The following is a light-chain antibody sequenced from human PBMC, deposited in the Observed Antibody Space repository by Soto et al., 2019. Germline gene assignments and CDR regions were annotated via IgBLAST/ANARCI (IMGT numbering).Light chain of an antibody. CDR2: SNI. J-gene: IGLJ1*01. CDR1: SSNIGSKY. V-gene: IGLV1-47*01. CDR3: AAWDDSLSGDV. Sequence: QSVLTQPPSASGTPGQRVTISCSGSSSNIGSKYVYWYQQLPGTAPKLLIYSNIQRASGVPDRFSGSKSGTSASLAISGLRSEDEADYYCAAWDDSLSGDVFGTGTKLTVL.